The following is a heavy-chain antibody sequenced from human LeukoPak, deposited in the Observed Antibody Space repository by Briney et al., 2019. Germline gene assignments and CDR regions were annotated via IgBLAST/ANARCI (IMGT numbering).Heavy chain of an antibody. Sequence: SETLSLTCTVSGGSISSYYWSWIRQPPGKGLEWIGYIYYSGSTYYNPSLKSRVTISVDTSKNQFSLKLSSVTAADTAVYYCASLGVSIAAAGSFDYWGQGTLVTVSS. J-gene: IGHJ4*02. CDR2: IYYSGST. CDR1: GGSISSYY. V-gene: IGHV4-59*12. D-gene: IGHD6-13*01. CDR3: ASLGVSIAAAGSFDY.